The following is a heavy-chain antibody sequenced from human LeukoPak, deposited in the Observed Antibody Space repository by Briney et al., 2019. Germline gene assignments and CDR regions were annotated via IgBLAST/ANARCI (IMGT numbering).Heavy chain of an antibody. CDR1: GFTFTSSA. Sequence: SVKVSCKASGFTFTSSAVQWVRQARGQRLERIGGIVVGSGNTNYAQKFQERVTITRDMSTSTAYMELSSLRSEDTAVYYCAAGMVLLGSRSPYFDYWGQGTLVTVSS. D-gene: IGHD2-15*01. CDR3: AAGMVLLGSRSPYFDY. V-gene: IGHV1-58*01. CDR2: IVVGSGNT. J-gene: IGHJ4*02.